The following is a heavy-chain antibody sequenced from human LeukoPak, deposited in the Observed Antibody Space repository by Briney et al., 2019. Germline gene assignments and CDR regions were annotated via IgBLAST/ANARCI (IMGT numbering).Heavy chain of an antibody. J-gene: IGHJ4*02. Sequence: SETLSLTCAVYGGSFSGYYWSWIRQPPGKGLEWIGEINHSGSTNYNPSLKSRVTISVDTSKNQFSLKLSSVTAADTAVYYCARAGAARPTRVDYWGQGTLVTVSS. V-gene: IGHV4-34*01. CDR1: GGSFSGYY. CDR2: INHSGST. CDR3: ARAGAARPTRVDY. D-gene: IGHD6-6*01.